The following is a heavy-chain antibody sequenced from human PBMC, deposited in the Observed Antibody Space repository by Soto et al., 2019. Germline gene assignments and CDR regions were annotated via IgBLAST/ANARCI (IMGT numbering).Heavy chain of an antibody. V-gene: IGHV3-53*02. Sequence: EEQLVETGGKLVQPGGSLRLSCVVSGFTVNSHYMSWVRQAPGGGLEWVSSIYGGGDTFYADSVKGRFTISKDSSQNTLYLQMSSLKADDSAVYYCARDRWGWEKGGYPHSNGMIVWGQGTTVTVSS. CDR1: GFTVNSHY. D-gene: IGHD5-12*01. CDR3: ARDRWGWEKGGYPHSNGMIV. J-gene: IGHJ6*02. CDR2: IYGGGDT.